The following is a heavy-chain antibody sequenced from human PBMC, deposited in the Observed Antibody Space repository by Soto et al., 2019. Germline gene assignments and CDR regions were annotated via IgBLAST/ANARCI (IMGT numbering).Heavy chain of an antibody. Sequence: PSETLSLTCTVSGGFISSGGYYWSWIRQHPGKGLEWIGYIYYSGSTYYNPSLKSRVTISVDTSKNQFSLKLSSVTAADTAVYYCSRGPFFPRQSMDVWAQGTTDPVSS. CDR2: IYYSGST. V-gene: IGHV4-31*03. CDR1: GGFISSGGYY. CDR3: SRGPFFPRQSMDV. J-gene: IGHJ6*02.